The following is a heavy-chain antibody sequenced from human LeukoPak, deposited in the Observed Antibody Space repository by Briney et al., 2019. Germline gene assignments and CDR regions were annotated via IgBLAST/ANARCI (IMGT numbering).Heavy chain of an antibody. V-gene: IGHV5-51*01. CDR2: IYPGDSDT. J-gene: IGHJ3*02. CDR1: GYSFTSYW. CDR3: ARRKTYYCEFGPFDI. Sequence: GESLKISCKGSGYSFTSYWIGWVRQMPGKGLEWMGIIYPGDSDTRYSPSFQGQVTISADKSISTAYLQWSSLKASDTAMYYCARRKTYYCEFGPFDIWGQGTMVTVSS. D-gene: IGHD3-22*01.